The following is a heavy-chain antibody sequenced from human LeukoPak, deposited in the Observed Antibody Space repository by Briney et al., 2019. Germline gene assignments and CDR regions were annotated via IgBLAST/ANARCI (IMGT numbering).Heavy chain of an antibody. CDR1: GFTFSSYE. Sequence: GGSLRLSCAASGFTFSSYEMNWVRQAPGEGLEWVSYISSSGSTIYYADSVKGRFTISRDNAKNSLYLQMNSLRAEDTPVYYCAREEYGDYVFFYYWGQGTLVTVSS. J-gene: IGHJ4*02. CDR2: ISSSGSTI. D-gene: IGHD4-17*01. CDR3: AREEYGDYVFFYY. V-gene: IGHV3-48*03.